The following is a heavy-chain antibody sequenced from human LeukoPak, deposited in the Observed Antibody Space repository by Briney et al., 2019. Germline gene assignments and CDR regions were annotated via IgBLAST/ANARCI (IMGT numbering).Heavy chain of an antibody. J-gene: IGHJ3*01. D-gene: IGHD3-22*01. Sequence: ASVKVSCKASGYRFTSYGFSWVRQAPGQGLEWMGWIGAYSGTTDYPQKVQGRVTMTTDTSTTTAYMELRSLRSDDTAVYYCARDRLTSSSFRHYYDTAGYQSDAFDLWGQGTTVTVSS. V-gene: IGHV1-18*01. CDR3: ARDRLTSSSFRHYYDTAGYQSDAFDL. CDR1: GYRFTSYG. CDR2: IGAYSGTT.